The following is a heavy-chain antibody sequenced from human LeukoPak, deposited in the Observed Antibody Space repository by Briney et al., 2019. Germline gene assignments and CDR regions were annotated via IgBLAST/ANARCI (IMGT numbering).Heavy chain of an antibody. V-gene: IGHV4-61*02. D-gene: IGHD6-13*01. J-gene: IGHJ4*02. CDR1: GGSISSSSYY. Sequence: SETLSLTCTVSGGSISSSSYYWSWIRQPAGKGLEWIGRIYTSGTTHYNPSLKSRVTMSVDTSKNQFSLKLSSVTAADTAVYYCARGRPSAGRGIASAAPRWPYWGQGTLVTVSS. CDR3: ARGRPSAGRGIASAAPRWPY. CDR2: IYTSGTT.